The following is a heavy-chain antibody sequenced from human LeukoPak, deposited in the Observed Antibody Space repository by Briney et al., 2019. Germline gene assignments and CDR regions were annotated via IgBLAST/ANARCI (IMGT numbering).Heavy chain of an antibody. J-gene: IGHJ4*02. Sequence: GESLKISCKGSGYTFTTSWIGWVRQMPGKGLEWMGIIYPADSDTRYSPSLQGQVTISADKSISTAYLQWSSLKASDTAMYYCARQHSSSSDYWGQGTLVTVSS. CDR1: GYTFTTSW. D-gene: IGHD6-6*01. CDR3: ARQHSSSSDY. CDR2: IYPADSDT. V-gene: IGHV5-51*01.